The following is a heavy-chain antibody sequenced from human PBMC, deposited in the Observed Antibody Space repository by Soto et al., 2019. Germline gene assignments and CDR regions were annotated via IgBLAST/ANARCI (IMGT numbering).Heavy chain of an antibody. CDR3: LTLTDSSLDY. CDR2: ISGSGGST. V-gene: IGHV3-23*01. J-gene: IGHJ4*02. CDR1: GFTFSSYA. D-gene: IGHD2-15*01. Sequence: EVQLLESGGGLVQPGGSLRLSCAASGFTFSSYAMSWVRQAPGKGLEWVSAISGSGGSTYYADSVKGRFTISRDNSKNTLYLQMNSLRAEDTAVYDCLTLTDSSLDYWGQGTLVTVSS.